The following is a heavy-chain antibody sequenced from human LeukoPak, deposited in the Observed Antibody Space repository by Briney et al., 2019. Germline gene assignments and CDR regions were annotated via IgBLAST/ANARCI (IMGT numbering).Heavy chain of an antibody. J-gene: IGHJ5*02. CDR3: ARGYDYGDRFDP. CDR1: GGSFSGYY. Sequence: PSETLSLTCAVYGGSFSGYYWSWIRQPPGKGLEWIGEINHSGSTNYNPSLKSRVTISADTSKNQFSLKLSSVTAADTAVYYCARGYDYGDRFDPWGQGTLVTVSS. V-gene: IGHV4-34*01. CDR2: INHSGST. D-gene: IGHD4-17*01.